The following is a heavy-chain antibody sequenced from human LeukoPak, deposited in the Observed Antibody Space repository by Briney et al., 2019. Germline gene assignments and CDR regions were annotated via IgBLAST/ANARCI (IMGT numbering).Heavy chain of an antibody. CDR2: IWYDGSNK. V-gene: IGHV3-33*01. J-gene: IGHJ4*02. D-gene: IGHD3-9*01. Sequence: GGSLRLSCAASGFTFSSYGMHWARQAPGKGLEWVAVIWYDGSNKYYADSVKGRFTISRDNSKNTLYLQMNSLRAEDTAVYYCARGGGTFGVLRYFDWPPGIDYWGQGTLVTVSS. CDR3: ARGGGTFGVLRYFDWPPGIDY. CDR1: GFTFSSYG.